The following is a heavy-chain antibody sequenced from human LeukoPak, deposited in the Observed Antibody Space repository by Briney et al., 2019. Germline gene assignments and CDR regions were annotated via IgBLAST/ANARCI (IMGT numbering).Heavy chain of an antibody. V-gene: IGHV5-51*01. CDR1: GYSFTTYW. CDR3: ARRSSAGSMDV. Sequence: GASLQISCKGSGYSFTTYWIGWVRQMPGKGLEWMGIIYPGDSETSYSPSFQGQVTISADKSISTAYLQWSSLKASDTAMYYCARRSSAGSMDVWGQGTTVTVSS. J-gene: IGHJ6*02. CDR2: IYPGDSET. D-gene: IGHD6-13*01.